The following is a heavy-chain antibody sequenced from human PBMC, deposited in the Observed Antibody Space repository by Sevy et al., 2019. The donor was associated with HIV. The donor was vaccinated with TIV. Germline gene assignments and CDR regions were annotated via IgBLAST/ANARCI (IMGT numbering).Heavy chain of an antibody. CDR2: ISAYNGNT. V-gene: IGHV1-18*01. J-gene: IGHJ6*02. CDR3: ARERIQHSFYYAMDV. CDR1: GYTFTSYG. D-gene: IGHD5-18*01. Sequence: ASVKVSCKASGYTFTSYGISWVRQAPGQGLEWMGWISAYNGNTNYAQKLQGRVTMTTDTSTSTAYMELRSLRSDDTAVYYCARERIQHSFYYAMDVWGQGTTVTVSS.